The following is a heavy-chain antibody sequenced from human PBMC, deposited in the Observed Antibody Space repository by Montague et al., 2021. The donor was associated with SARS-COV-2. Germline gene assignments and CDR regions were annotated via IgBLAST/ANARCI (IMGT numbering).Heavy chain of an antibody. Sequence: SLRFSCAAPGFTFSRYAMSWVRQPPGKGPEWVSGIYSGGDKKNCPDSVKGRFTISRDTSKNTLYLEMNSLRAEDTGVYCCARESFGSADSWGQGTLVTVSS. V-gene: IGHV3-23*03. CDR1: GFTFSRYA. CDR2: IYSGGDKK. CDR3: ARESFGSADS. J-gene: IGHJ4*02. D-gene: IGHD3-10*01.